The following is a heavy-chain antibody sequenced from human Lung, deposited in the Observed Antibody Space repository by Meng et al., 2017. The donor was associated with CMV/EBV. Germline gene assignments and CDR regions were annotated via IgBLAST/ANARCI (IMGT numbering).Heavy chain of an antibody. CDR3: ARDSPLDGYSLLDY. Sequence: VQQVEVGECRKKPGDSGKVACKASGYTFTMDAMKWVRQAAGQGLEWMGWINTNTGNPTYAQCFKGRFGFSLDTSVSTAYLQISSLKAEDTAVYYCARDSPLDGYSLLDYWGQRTLVTVSS. D-gene: IGHD5-24*01. V-gene: IGHV7-4-1*02. CDR1: GYTFTMDA. J-gene: IGHJ4*02. CDR2: INTNTGNP.